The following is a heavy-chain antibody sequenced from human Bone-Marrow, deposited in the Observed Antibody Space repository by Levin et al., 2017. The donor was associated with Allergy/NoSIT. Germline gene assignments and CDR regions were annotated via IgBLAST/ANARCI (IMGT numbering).Heavy chain of an antibody. CDR2: ILYDGSYK. D-gene: IGHD2-2*01. V-gene: IGHV3-33*01. CDR3: ARDDDGYARLQY. Sequence: GGSLRLSCAASGFTFGSYGIHWVRQAPGKGLEWVALILYDGSYKYYSDSVKGRFTISRDNFKNTLYLQMDSLRAEDTALYYCARDDDGYARLQYWGQGTLVTVSS. CDR1: GFTFGSYG. J-gene: IGHJ4*02.